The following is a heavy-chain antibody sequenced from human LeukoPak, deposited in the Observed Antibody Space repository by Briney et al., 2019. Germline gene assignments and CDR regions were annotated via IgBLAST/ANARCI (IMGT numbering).Heavy chain of an antibody. D-gene: IGHD1-26*01. J-gene: IGHJ5*02. V-gene: IGHV3-49*04. CDR2: IRSKAYGGTT. CDR3: SVGSRGTYIPTFDL. Sequence: GGSLRLPCTGSTLTFGDYTVSWVRQAEGRGLEWVGFIRSKAYGGTTAYAAAAKGRFTISRDDSKSIASLQMNSLKTEDTAVYFCSVGSRGTYIPTFDLWGQGTLVTVSS. CDR1: TLTFGDYT.